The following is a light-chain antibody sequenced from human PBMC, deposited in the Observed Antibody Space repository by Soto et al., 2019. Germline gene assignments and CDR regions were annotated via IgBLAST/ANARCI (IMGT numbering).Light chain of an antibody. CDR3: QSYDSSLSVV. Sequence: QSVLTQPPSVSGAPGQRVTISCTGSSSNIGAGYDVHWYQQLPGTAPKLLIYGNSNRPSGVPDRFSGSKSGTSASLAITGLQCEDEADYYCQSYDSSLSVVFGGGTKVTVL. CDR2: GNS. CDR1: SSNIGAGYD. V-gene: IGLV1-40*01. J-gene: IGLJ2*01.